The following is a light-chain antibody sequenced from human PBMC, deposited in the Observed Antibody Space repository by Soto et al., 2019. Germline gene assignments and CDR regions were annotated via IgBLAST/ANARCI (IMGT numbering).Light chain of an antibody. CDR2: GAS. CDR1: QKVSSSY. V-gene: IGKV3-20*01. CDR3: QQYGSSPLT. J-gene: IGKJ4*01. Sequence: EIVLTQSPGTLSLSPGERATLSCRASQKVSSSYLAWYQQKPGQAPRVLLYGASSRATGIPDRFGGSGSGKDFTLTISRLEPEDFAVYYCQQYGSSPLTFGGGTKVDXK.